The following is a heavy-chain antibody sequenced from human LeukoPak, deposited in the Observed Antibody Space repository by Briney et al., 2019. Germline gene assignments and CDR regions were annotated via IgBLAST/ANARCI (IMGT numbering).Heavy chain of an antibody. CDR1: GFTFSIYA. D-gene: IGHD3-16*01. J-gene: IGHJ4*02. CDR3: AKVPLIYSAPQVPPDY. CDR2: ISGSGGST. Sequence: GGSLRLSCAASGFTFSIYAMSWVRQAPGKGLEWVSGISGSGGSTYYADSVQGRFTISRDNSKDTLYLQMSSLRAEDTAVYYCAKVPLIYSAPQVPPDYWGQGTLVTVSS. V-gene: IGHV3-23*01.